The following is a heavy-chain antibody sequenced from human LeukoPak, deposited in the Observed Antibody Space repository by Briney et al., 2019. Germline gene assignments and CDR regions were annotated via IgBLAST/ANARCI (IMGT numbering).Heavy chain of an antibody. CDR2: IHYSGST. V-gene: IGHV4-59*01. J-gene: IGHJ6*03. Sequence: SSETLSLTCTVSGASIRNNYWSWIRQPPGKGLEWIGYIHYSGSTNYNPSLKSRVAISVDTSKNQFSLKLSSVTAADTAVYYCARVEEGYGSGRRENYFYYYMDVWGKGTTVTISS. CDR1: GASIRNNY. D-gene: IGHD3-10*01. CDR3: ARVEEGYGSGRRENYFYYYMDV.